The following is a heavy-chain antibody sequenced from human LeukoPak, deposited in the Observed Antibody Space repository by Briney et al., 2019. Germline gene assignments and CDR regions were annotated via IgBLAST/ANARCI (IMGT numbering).Heavy chain of an antibody. V-gene: IGHV4-59*12. CDR3: AGSTVTTRMYY. J-gene: IGHJ4*02. D-gene: IGHD4-17*01. Sequence: SETLSLTCTVSGGSISSYYWSWIRQPPGKGLEWIGNIYYSGSTNYNPSLKSRVTISVDTSKNQFSLKLSSVTAADTAVYYCAGSTVTTRMYYWGQGTLVTVSS. CDR1: GGSISSYY. CDR2: IYYSGST.